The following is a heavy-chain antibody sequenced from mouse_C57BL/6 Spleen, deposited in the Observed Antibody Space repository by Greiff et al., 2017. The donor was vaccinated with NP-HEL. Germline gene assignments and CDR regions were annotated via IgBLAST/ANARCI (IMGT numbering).Heavy chain of an antibody. CDR2: IHPNSGST. D-gene: IGHD1-1*01. CDR3: ARLGSGYEYYFDY. CDR1: GYTFTSYW. V-gene: IGHV1-64*01. Sequence: VQLQQPGAELVKPGASVKLSCKASGYTFTSYWMHWVKQRPGQGLEWIGMIHPNSGSTNYNEKFKSKATLTVDKSSSTAYMQLSSLTSEDSAVYYCARLGSGYEYYFDYWGQGTTLTVSS. J-gene: IGHJ2*01.